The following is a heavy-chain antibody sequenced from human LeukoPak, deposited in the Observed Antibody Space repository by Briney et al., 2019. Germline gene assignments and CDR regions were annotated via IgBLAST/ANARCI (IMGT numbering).Heavy chain of an antibody. CDR3: ARGSRRAVLRYFDWLGYFDL. CDR1: GGSFSGYY. D-gene: IGHD3-9*01. J-gene: IGHJ2*01. Sequence: SETLSLTCAVYGGSFSGYYWSWIRQPPGKGLEWIGEINHSGSTNYNPSLKSRVTISVDTSKNQFSLKLSSVTAADTAVYYCARGSRRAVLRYFDWLGYFDLWAVAPWSLSPQ. CDR2: INHSGST. V-gene: IGHV4-34*01.